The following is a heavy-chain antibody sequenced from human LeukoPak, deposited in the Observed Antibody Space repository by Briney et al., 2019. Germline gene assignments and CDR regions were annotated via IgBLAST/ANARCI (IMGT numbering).Heavy chain of an antibody. CDR3: ARSAARIAVAAPDY. CDR2: INHSGST. D-gene: IGHD6-19*01. V-gene: IGHV4-34*01. Sequence: SETLSLTCTVSGGSISSYYWSWIRQPPGKGLEWIGEINHSGSTNYNPSLKSRVTISVDTSKNQFSLKLSSVTAADTAVYYCARSAARIAVAAPDYWGQGTLVTVSS. J-gene: IGHJ4*02. CDR1: GGSISSYY.